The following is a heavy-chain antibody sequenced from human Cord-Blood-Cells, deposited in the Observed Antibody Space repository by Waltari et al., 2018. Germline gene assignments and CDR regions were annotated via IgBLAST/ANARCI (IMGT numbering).Heavy chain of an antibody. CDR1: GGTFSSYA. V-gene: IGHV1-69*01. J-gene: IGHJ4*02. CDR2: TIPIFGTA. CDR3: ARGGSSWYFDY. Sequence: QVQLVQSGAEVKKPGSSVKVSCKASGGTFSSYAISWVRRAPVKRLEWRGGTIPIFGTANYAQKFKGRVTITADESTSTAYMELSSLRSEDTAVYYCARGGSSWYFDYWGQGTLVTVSS. D-gene: IGHD6-13*01.